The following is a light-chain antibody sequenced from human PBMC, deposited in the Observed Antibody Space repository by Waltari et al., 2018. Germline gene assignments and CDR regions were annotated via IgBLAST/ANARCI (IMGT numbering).Light chain of an antibody. CDR3: QTWDTGIRV. J-gene: IGLJ3*02. Sequence: QLVLTQSPSASASLGVSVKLTCTLSSRHSSSALPWHQPQAAKGPRYLMKVNSDGSHSQGDGIPDRFSGSSSGAERYLTISSLQSDDEADYYCQTWDTGIRVFGGGTKLTVV. V-gene: IGLV4-69*01. CDR1: SRHSSSA. CDR2: VNSDGSH.